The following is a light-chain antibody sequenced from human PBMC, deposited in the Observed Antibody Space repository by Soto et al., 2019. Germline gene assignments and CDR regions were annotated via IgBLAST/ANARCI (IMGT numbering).Light chain of an antibody. CDR1: QSVSSY. J-gene: IGKJ4*01. V-gene: IGKV3-11*01. CDR3: QQRSNWPLT. Sequence: EIVLTQSPAPLSLSPGARATLSCRASQSVSSYLAWYQQKPGQAPRHLIYDASNRSTDIPARFSGSGSGTDVTLTISSLEPEDFAVYYCQQRSNWPLTFGGGTKVEIK. CDR2: DAS.